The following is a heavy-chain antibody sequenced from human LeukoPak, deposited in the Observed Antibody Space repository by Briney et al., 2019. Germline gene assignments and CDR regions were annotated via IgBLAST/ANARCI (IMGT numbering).Heavy chain of an antibody. V-gene: IGHV4-59*01. CDR1: GGSIGSYY. CDR2: IYYSGST. J-gene: IGHJ6*03. CDR3: ASSHVFYYYMDV. Sequence: SETLSLTCTVSGGSIGSYYWSWIRQPPGKGLEWIGYIYYSGSTNYNPSLKSRVTISVDTSKNQFSLKLSSVTAADTAVYYCASSHVFYYYMDVWGKGTTVTVSS.